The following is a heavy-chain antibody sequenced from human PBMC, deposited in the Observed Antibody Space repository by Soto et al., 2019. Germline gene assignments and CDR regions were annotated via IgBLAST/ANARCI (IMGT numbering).Heavy chain of an antibody. CDR1: GGSISSSNW. Sequence: QVQLQESGPGLVKPSGTLSLTCAVSGGSISSSNWWSWVRQPPGKGLEWIGEIYHSGSTNYNPSLKSRVTXXVXKXXNQFALKRSSVTAADTAVYYCARACGYSYGYGWDYWGQGALVTVSS. CDR3: ARACGYSYGYGWDY. D-gene: IGHD5-18*01. V-gene: IGHV4-4*02. CDR2: IYHSGST. J-gene: IGHJ4*02.